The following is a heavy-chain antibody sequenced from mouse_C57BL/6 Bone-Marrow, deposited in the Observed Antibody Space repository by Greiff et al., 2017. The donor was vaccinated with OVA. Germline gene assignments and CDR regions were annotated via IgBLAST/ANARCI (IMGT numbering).Heavy chain of an antibody. V-gene: IGHV5-4*01. CDR1: GFTFSSYA. CDR3: ARGPSTGTSFDY. Sequence: DVQLVASGGGLVKPGGSLKLSCAASGFTFSSYAMSWVRQTPEKRLEWVATISDGGSYTYYPDNVKGRFTISRDNAKNNLYLQMSHLKSEDTAMYYCARGPSTGTSFDYWGQGTTLTVSS. D-gene: IGHD4-1*02. J-gene: IGHJ2*01. CDR2: ISDGGSYT.